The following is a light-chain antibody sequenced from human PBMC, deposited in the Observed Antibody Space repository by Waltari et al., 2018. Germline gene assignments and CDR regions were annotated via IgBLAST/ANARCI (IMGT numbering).Light chain of an antibody. CDR2: DDN. CDR1: ISNIGENY. CDR3: GTWDSSLSAAV. Sequence: QSVLTQPPSVSAAPGQQVTISCSGSISNIGENYVSWYQQLPGTAPKLLIHDDNGRPSGIPDRCSASKSGSSATLGITGLQTGDEADYYCGTWDSSLSAAVFGGGTKVTVL. V-gene: IGLV1-51*01. J-gene: IGLJ3*02.